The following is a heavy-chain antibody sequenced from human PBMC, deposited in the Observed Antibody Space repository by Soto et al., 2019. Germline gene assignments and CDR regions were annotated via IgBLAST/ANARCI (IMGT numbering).Heavy chain of an antibody. Sequence: SQTLSLTCAISWDAVSSNSAGWNWIRQSPSRGLEWLGRTYYRAKWYNDYAVSAKSRITINPDTSKNQFSLQLNSVTPEDTAVYYCSRGKKRRVYKWFDPFGQVSLVT. CDR1: WDAVSSNSAG. V-gene: IGHV6-1*01. CDR3: SRGKKRRVYKWFDP. J-gene: IGHJ5*02. CDR2: TYYRAKWYN.